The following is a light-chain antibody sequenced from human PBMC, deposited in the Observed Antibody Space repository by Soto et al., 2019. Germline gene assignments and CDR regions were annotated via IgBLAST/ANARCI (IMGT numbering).Light chain of an antibody. CDR2: DAS. CDR1: HSVSSY. CDR3: QQPGT. V-gene: IGKV3-11*01. J-gene: IGKJ2*01. Sequence: EIVLTQSPATLSLSPGERATLACRARHSVSSYLAWYQQKPGQAPRLLIYDASNRATGIPARFTGGGSGTDFTNTISTLEPEHSAVYSCQQPGTFGQGTKLEIK.